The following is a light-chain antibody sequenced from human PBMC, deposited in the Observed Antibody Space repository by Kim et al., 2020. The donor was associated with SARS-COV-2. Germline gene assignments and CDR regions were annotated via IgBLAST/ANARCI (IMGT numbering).Light chain of an antibody. V-gene: IGLV2-14*01. CDR3: SSYTSSSTWV. J-gene: IGLJ3*02. Sequence: QSVLTQPACVSGSPGQSITISCTGTSSDVGGYNYVSWYQQNPGKAPKLMIYDVSKRPSGVSNRFSGSKSGNTASLTISGLQAADEADYYCSSYTSSSTWVFGGGTQLTVL. CDR1: SSDVGGYNY. CDR2: DVS.